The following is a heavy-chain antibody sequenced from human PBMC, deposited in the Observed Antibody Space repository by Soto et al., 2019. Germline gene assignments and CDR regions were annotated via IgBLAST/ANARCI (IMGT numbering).Heavy chain of an antibody. J-gene: IGHJ6*02. CDR1: GGTFSSYA. Sequence: ASVKVSCKASGGTFSSYAISWVRQAPGQGLEWMGGIIPIFGTANYAQKFQGRVTITADKSTSTAYMELSSLRSEDTAVYYCAKTPLGYCSSTSCYRGGYYYYGMDVWGQGTTVTVSS. CDR2: IIPIFGTA. CDR3: AKTPLGYCSSTSCYRGGYYYYGMDV. D-gene: IGHD2-2*02. V-gene: IGHV1-69*06.